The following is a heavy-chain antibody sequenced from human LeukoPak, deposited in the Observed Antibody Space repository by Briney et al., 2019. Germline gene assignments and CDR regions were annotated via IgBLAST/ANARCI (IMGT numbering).Heavy chain of an antibody. Sequence: SETLSLTCTVSGGSISSYYWSWIRQPPGRGLEWIGYIFYSGSTNFNPSLKSRVTISVDTSKNQFSLNLSSVSAADTAVYYCARHSSLAHFDFWGQGTLVTVSS. CDR2: IFYSGST. CDR3: ARHSSLAHFDF. V-gene: IGHV4-59*08. J-gene: IGHJ4*02. CDR1: GGSISSYY.